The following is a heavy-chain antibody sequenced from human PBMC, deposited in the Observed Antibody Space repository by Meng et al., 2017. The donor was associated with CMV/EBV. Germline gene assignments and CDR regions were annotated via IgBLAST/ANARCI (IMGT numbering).Heavy chain of an antibody. D-gene: IGHD2-2*02. CDR2: IYYSGST. J-gene: IGHJ6*02. CDR1: GGSISSSSYY. V-gene: IGHV4-39*07. CDR3: ARSGYCSSTSCYRLQNYYYYYGMDV. Sequence: SETLSLTCTVSGGSISSSSYYWGWIRQPPGKGLEWIGSIYYSGSTYYNPSLKSRVTISVGTSKNQFSLKLSSVTAADTAVYYCARSGYCSSTSCYRLQNYYYYYGMDVWGQGTTVTVSS.